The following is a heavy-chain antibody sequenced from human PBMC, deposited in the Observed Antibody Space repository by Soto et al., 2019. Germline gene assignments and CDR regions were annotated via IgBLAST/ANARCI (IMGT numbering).Heavy chain of an antibody. J-gene: IGHJ3*02. Sequence: QVQLQQWGAGLLKPSETLSLTCAVYGGSFSGYYWSWIRQPPGKGLEWIGEINHSGSTNYNPSLKSRVTISVDPSKHQFSLKLSSVTAADTAVYYCARGQTWIQLSGSGGRYAFDIWGQGTMVTVSS. D-gene: IGHD5-18*01. CDR3: ARGQTWIQLSGSGGRYAFDI. CDR1: GGSFSGYY. V-gene: IGHV4-34*01. CDR2: INHSGST.